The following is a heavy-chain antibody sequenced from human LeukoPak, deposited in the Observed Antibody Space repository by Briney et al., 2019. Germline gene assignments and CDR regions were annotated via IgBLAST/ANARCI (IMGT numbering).Heavy chain of an antibody. Sequence: GGSLRLSCAASGFIFNSYGMHWVRQAPDKRLEWVAFISYDGGAASYGNSVEGRFTISRDNSKNTVYLQMSSLKREDTAVYYCAKDQAGGWGQGTLVAVSS. V-gene: IGHV3-30*02. CDR2: ISYDGGAA. D-gene: IGHD3-16*01. J-gene: IGHJ4*02. CDR1: GFIFNSYG. CDR3: AKDQAGG.